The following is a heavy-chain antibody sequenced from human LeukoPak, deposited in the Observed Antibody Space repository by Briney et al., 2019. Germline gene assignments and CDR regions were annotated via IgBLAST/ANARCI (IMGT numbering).Heavy chain of an antibody. Sequence: SETLSLTCTVSGGSISSYYWSWIRQPPGKGLEWIGYIYYSGSTNYNPSLKSRVTISVDTSKSQFSLKLSSVTAADTAVYYCASLNYDILTGYYFDYWGQGTLVTVSS. V-gene: IGHV4-59*08. CDR2: IYYSGST. CDR3: ASLNYDILTGYYFDY. CDR1: GGSISSYY. D-gene: IGHD3-9*01. J-gene: IGHJ4*02.